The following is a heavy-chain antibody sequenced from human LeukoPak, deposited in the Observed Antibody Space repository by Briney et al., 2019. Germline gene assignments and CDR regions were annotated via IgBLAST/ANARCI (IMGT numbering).Heavy chain of an antibody. CDR2: ISWNSGSI. CDR1: GFTFDDYA. V-gene: IGHV3-9*01. D-gene: IGHD6-25*01. CDR3: AKGGYSSEQPYYFDY. J-gene: IGHJ4*02. Sequence: GRSLRLSCAASGFTFDDYAMPWVRQAPGKGLEWVSGISWNSGSIGYADSVEGRFTISRDNAKNSLYLQMNSLRAEDTALYYCAKGGYSSEQPYYFDYWGQGTLVTVSS.